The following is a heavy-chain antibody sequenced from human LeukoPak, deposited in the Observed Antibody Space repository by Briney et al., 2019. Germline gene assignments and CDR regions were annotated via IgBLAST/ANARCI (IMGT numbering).Heavy chain of an antibody. CDR1: GNTFSMYY. V-gene: IGHV1-2*02. CDR2: INPNSGGT. J-gene: IGHJ6*02. CDR3: ASDIVVVPAATREEYYYYGMDV. D-gene: IGHD2-2*01. Sequence: ASVKVSCKASGNTFSMYYMHWVRQAPGQGLEWMGWINPNSGGTNYAQKFRGRVTMTRDTSISTAYMELSRLRSDDTAVYYCASDIVVVPAATREEYYYYGMDVWGQGTTVTVSS.